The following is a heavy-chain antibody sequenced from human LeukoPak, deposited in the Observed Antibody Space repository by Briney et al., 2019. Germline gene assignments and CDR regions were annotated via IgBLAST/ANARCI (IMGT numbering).Heavy chain of an antibody. D-gene: IGHD5-12*01. CDR1: GLTFSNYG. J-gene: IGHJ4*02. CDR2: ISYDGLNK. CDR3: AKGVRSGYDRLDY. Sequence: GGSLRLSCAASGLTFSNYGIHWVRQAPGKGLEWVAVISYDGLNKNHADSVKGRFTISRDNSRNTLSLQMNSLRVEDTAVYYCAKGVRSGYDRLDYWGQGALVTVSS. V-gene: IGHV3-30*18.